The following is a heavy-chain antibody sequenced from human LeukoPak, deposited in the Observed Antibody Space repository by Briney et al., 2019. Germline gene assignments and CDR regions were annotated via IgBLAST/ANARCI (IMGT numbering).Heavy chain of an antibody. CDR3: AKGALLEWLYP. CDR1: GGSISTGDYY. Sequence: PSQTLSLTCTVSGGSISTGDYYWTWIRQSPGKGLEWIGYIYYSGSSYYNPSLKSRVSISVDTSKNQFSLELSVTAADTAVYYCAKGALLEWLYPWGQGTLVTVSS. CDR2: IYYSGSS. V-gene: IGHV4-30-4*08. D-gene: IGHD3-3*01. J-gene: IGHJ4*02.